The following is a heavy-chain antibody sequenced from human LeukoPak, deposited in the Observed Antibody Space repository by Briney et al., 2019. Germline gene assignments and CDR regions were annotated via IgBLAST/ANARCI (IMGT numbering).Heavy chain of an antibody. CDR3: ARSYGGNQLGFLDY. CDR2: INPHIGGT. J-gene: IGHJ4*02. Sequence: ASVKVSCKASGYTFTAYYMHWVRQAPGQGLEWMGWINPHIGGTNYAQTFQGRVTMTRDTSISTAYMEPSRPRSDDTAMYYCARSYGGNQLGFLDYWGQGTLVTVSS. D-gene: IGHD4-23*01. V-gene: IGHV1-2*02. CDR1: GYTFTAYY.